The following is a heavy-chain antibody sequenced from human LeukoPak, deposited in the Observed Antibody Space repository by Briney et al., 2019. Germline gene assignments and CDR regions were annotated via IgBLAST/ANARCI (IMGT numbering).Heavy chain of an antibody. J-gene: IGHJ4*02. CDR2: INPNSGDT. CDR3: GRVPYGTAATHFDY. V-gene: IGHV1-2*06. Sequence: ASVKVSCKASGYTFIDYYMHWVRQAPGQGLEWMGRINPNSGDTDYAQNFQGRVTMTRVTSITTAYLDLWRLRSDDTAVYYCGRVPYGTAATHFDYGGKGSLATVS. D-gene: IGHD1-14*01. CDR1: GYTFIDYY.